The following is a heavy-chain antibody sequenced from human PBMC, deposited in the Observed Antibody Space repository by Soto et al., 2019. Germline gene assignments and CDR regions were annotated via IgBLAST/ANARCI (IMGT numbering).Heavy chain of an antibody. CDR2: LYDVDGS. V-gene: IGHV3-53*01. J-gene: IGHJ3*01. D-gene: IGHD1-1*01. CDR3: ATWHEREHAFDV. Sequence: DVQLVESGGGLIQPGESLRLSCAAFGLTISGKKYVAWVRQAPGKGQEWLSALYDVDGSFYADSVTGRFTTSSDSSKTTVYLQMNYLRTDDTAVYYCATWHEREHAFDVWGQGTTVTISS. CDR1: GLTISGKKY.